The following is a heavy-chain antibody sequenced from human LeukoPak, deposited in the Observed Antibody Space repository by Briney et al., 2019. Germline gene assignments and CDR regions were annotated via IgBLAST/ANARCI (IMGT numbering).Heavy chain of an antibody. CDR2: IYTSGST. J-gene: IGHJ2*01. D-gene: IGHD2-21*02. V-gene: IGHV4-61*02. CDR1: GGSISSGSYY. CDR3: ARDPCVDGDCDGWYFDL. Sequence: SETLSLTCTVSGGSISSGSYYWSWIRQPAGKGLEWIGRIYTSGSTNYNPSLKSRVTISVDTSKNQFSLKLSSVTAADTAVYYCARDPCVDGDCDGWYFDLWGRGTLVTASS.